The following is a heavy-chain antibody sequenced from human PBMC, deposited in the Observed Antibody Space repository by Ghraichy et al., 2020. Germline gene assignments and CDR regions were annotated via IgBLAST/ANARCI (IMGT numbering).Heavy chain of an antibody. D-gene: IGHD6-19*01. CDR2: ISGSGGST. J-gene: IGHJ4*02. CDR3: AKGPPLEQWLVPYYFDY. V-gene: IGHV3-23*01. CDR1: GFTFSSYA. Sequence: GESLNISCAASGFTFSSYAMSWVRQAPGKGLEWVSAISGSGGSTYYADSVKGRFTISRDNSKNTLYLQMNSLRAEDTAVYYCAKGPPLEQWLVPYYFDYWGQGTLVTVSS.